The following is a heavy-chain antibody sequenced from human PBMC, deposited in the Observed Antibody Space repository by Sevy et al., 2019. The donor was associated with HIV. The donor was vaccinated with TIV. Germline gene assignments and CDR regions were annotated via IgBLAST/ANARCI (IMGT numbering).Heavy chain of an antibody. CDR1: GFTFSSYA. CDR3: AKDLRGPKKSSWSGYPHY. CDR2: ISGSGGST. D-gene: IGHD3-3*01. J-gene: IGHJ4*02. V-gene: IGHV3-23*01. Sequence: GGCLRLSCAASGFTFSSYAMSWVRQAPGKGLEWVSAISGSGGSTYYADTVKGRFTISRANSKNTLYLQMNSLRAEDTAVYSCAKDLRGPKKSSWSGYPHYWGQGTLVTVSS.